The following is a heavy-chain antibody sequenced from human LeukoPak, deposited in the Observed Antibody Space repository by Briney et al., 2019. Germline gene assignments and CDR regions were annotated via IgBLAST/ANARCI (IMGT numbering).Heavy chain of an antibody. Sequence: SETLSLTCTVSGGSINSYYWNWLRQPPGKTLEWIGYVSSSGSTNYSPFFKSRLTISLDTSKNQFSLNLRSVTAADTAVYYCARTLKDAYLNAFGYWGQGTLVTVSS. CDR3: ARTLKDAYLNAFGY. CDR2: VSSSGST. D-gene: IGHD3-16*01. J-gene: IGHJ4*02. CDR1: GGSINSYY. V-gene: IGHV4-59*01.